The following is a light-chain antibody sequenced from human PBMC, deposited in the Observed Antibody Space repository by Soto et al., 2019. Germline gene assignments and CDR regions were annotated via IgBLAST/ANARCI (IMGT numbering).Light chain of an antibody. CDR1: SSDVGGLNY. CDR3: SSFTISSAWV. V-gene: IGLV2-14*01. J-gene: IGLJ3*02. CDR2: EVS. Sequence: QSALTQPASVSGSPGQSITISCTESSSDVGGLNYVSWYQHHPGNAPKLIIYEVSNRPSGVSDRFSGSKSDNTASLTISGLQTEDEADYYCSSFTISSAWVFGGGTKLTVL.